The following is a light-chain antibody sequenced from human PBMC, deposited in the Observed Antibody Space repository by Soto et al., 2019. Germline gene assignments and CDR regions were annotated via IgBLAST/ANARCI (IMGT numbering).Light chain of an antibody. CDR2: GNS. CDR1: NSNIGAGYD. Sequence: QSVLTQPPSVSGAPGQRVTISCTGSNSNIGAGYDVHWYQLLPGTAPKLLIYGNSNRPSGVPDRFSGSKSGTSASLAITGLQAEDEADYYCQSYDSSLSGSEVFGGGTKVTVL. CDR3: QSYDSSLSGSEV. V-gene: IGLV1-40*01. J-gene: IGLJ2*01.